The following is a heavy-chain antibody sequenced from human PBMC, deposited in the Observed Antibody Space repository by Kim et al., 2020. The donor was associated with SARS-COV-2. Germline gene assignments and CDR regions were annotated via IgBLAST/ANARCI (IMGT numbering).Heavy chain of an antibody. CDR2: INLDGRRT. J-gene: IGHJ4*02. D-gene: IGHD7-27*01. CDR1: GFTFSSFW. Sequence: GGSLRLSCAASGFTFSSFWMHWVRQVPGKGREWVSWINLDGRRTSYADSVRGRFTISRDNAKSTVYLQMNSLRLDDTAVYFCNYAIWGFPFYYCVQGTLV. CDR3: NYAIWGFPFYY. V-gene: IGHV3-74*01.